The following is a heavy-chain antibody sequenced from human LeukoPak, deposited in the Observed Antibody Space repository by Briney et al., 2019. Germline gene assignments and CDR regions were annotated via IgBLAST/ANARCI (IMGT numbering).Heavy chain of an antibody. V-gene: IGHV1-2*02. D-gene: IGHD3-22*01. J-gene: IGHJ4*02. Sequence: ASVKVSCKASAYTFTGYYMHWVRQAPGQGLERMGWINPSTGGTNYAQKFQGRVTMTRDTSINTAYMELSRLRSDDTAVYYCARYVDYYDSSGYTALDYWGQGTLVTVSS. CDR1: AYTFTGYY. CDR2: INPSTGGT. CDR3: ARYVDYYDSSGYTALDY.